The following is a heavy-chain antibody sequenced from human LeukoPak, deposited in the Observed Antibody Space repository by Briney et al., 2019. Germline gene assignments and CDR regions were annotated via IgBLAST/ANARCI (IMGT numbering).Heavy chain of an antibody. CDR1: GYTFTSYY. D-gene: IGHD2-15*01. CDR2: INPKTGIT. J-gene: IGHJ4*02. CDR3: ARGEDIVVVAAATIEY. Sequence: ASVKVSCKASGYTFTSYYMHWVRQAPGQGLGWMGIINPKTGITNYAQKFQGRVTITRDTSASTVYMDLGSLKSEDTAVYYCARGEDIVVVAAATIEYWGQGALVTVSS. V-gene: IGHV1-46*01.